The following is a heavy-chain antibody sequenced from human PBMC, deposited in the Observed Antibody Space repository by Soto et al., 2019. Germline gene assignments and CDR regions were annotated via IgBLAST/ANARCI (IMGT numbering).Heavy chain of an antibody. J-gene: IGHJ4*02. CDR1: EFTFSSYA. CDR2: ISGSGGST. Sequence: GGSLRLSCAASEFTFSSYAMSWVRQAPGKGLEWVSAISGSGGSTYYADSVKGRFTISRDNSKNTLYLQMNSLRAEDTAVYYCAKGGVLPDIVVVVAATRYFDYWGQGTLVTVS. D-gene: IGHD2-15*01. CDR3: AKGGVLPDIVVVVAATRYFDY. V-gene: IGHV3-23*01.